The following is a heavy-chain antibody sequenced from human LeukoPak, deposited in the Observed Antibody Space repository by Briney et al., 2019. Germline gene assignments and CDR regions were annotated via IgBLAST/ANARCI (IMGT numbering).Heavy chain of an antibody. Sequence: ASVKVSCKASGYTLTGYYMHWVRQAPGQGLEWMGRINPNSGGTNYAQKFQGRVTMTRDTSISTAYMELSRLRSDDTAVYYCAREMYGDAFDIWGQGTMVTVSS. CDR2: INPNSGGT. D-gene: IGHD2-8*01. CDR3: AREMYGDAFDI. J-gene: IGHJ3*02. CDR1: GYTLTGYY. V-gene: IGHV1-2*06.